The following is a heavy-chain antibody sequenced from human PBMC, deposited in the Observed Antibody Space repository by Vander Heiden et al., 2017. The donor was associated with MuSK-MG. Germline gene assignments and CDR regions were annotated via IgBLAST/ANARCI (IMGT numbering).Heavy chain of an antibody. CDR3: ARAYDSSGYYASFDY. V-gene: IGHV1-69*01. CDR1: GGTFSSYA. CDR2: IIPIFGTA. J-gene: IGHJ4*02. D-gene: IGHD3-22*01. Sequence: QVQLVQPGAEVTKPGSSVKVSCKAYGGTFSSYAISWVRQAPGQGLEWMGVIIPIFGTANYAQKFQGRVTITADESTSTAYMELSSLRPEDTAVYYCARAYDSSGYYASFDYWGQGTLVTVSS.